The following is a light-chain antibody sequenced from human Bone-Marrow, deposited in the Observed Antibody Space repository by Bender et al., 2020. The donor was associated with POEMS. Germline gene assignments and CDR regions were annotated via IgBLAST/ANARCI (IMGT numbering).Light chain of an antibody. CDR1: SSDVGAYNY. J-gene: IGLJ2*01. V-gene: IGLV2-14*01. CDR3: SSYTSSSTLDVV. CDR2: GVS. Sequence: QSALTQPASVSASPGQSITISCTGTSSDVGAYNYVSWYQQHPGKAPKLMIYGVSNRPSGVSNRFSGSESGNTASLTISGLQAEDEADYYCSSYTSSSTLDVVFGGGTKLTVL.